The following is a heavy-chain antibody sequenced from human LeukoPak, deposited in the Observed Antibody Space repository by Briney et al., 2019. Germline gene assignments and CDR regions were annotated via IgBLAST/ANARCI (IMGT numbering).Heavy chain of an antibody. V-gene: IGHV3-13*01. CDR1: GFTFSSYD. CDR3: ARGGAYYDSSGYVRFDY. CDR2: IGTAGDT. J-gene: IGHJ4*02. Sequence: HTGGSLRLSCAASGFTFSSYDMHWVRHATGKGLEWVSAIGTAGDTYYPGSVKGRFTISRENAKNSLYLQMNSLRAGDTAVYYCARGGAYYDSSGYVRFDYWGQGTLVTVSS. D-gene: IGHD3-22*01.